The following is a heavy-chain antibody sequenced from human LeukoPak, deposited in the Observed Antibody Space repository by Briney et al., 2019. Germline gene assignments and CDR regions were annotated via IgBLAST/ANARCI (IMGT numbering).Heavy chain of an antibody. V-gene: IGHV1-8*02. CDR3: ARSSRRGSYFGY. J-gene: IGHJ4*02. Sequence: EASVKVSCKASGYTFTGYYMHWVRQAPGQGPEWMGWMNPNSGNTGYAQKFQGRVTMTRNTSISTAYMELSSLRSEDTAVYYCARSSRRGSYFGYWGQGTLVTVSS. CDR1: GYTFTGYY. D-gene: IGHD3-16*01. CDR2: MNPNSGNT.